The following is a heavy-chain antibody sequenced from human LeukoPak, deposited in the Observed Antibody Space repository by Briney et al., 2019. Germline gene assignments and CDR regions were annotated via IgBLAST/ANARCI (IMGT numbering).Heavy chain of an antibody. Sequence: PSETLSLTCTVSGDSISSYFWSWIRQPPGKGLEWIAYVHYSESTNYNPSLMSRVTISLDTAWNQFSLMLSSVTAADTTLYYCARVRRWEQLHAFDLWGPGAMVTASS. CDR3: ARVRRWEQLHAFDL. J-gene: IGHJ3*01. D-gene: IGHD1-26*01. CDR1: GDSISSYF. V-gene: IGHV4-59*01. CDR2: VHYSEST.